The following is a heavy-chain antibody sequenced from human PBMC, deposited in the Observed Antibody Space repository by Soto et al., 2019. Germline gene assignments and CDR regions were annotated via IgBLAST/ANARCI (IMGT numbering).Heavy chain of an antibody. V-gene: IGHV1-69*13. CDR2: IIPIFGTA. CDR3: ARGVSTYSRGWYNAFDI. CDR1: GGTFSSYA. Sequence: SVKVSCKASGGTFSSYAISWVRQAPGQGLEWMGGIIPIFGTANYAQKFQGRVTITADESTSTAYMELSSLRSEDTAVYYCARGVSTYSRGWYNAFDIWGQGTMVTVS. J-gene: IGHJ3*02. D-gene: IGHD6-19*01.